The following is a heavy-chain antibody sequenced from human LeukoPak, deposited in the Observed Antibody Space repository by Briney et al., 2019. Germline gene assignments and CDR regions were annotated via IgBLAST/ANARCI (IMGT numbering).Heavy chain of an antibody. CDR1: GYTFTSYD. D-gene: IGHD3-22*01. V-gene: IGHV1-8*01. CDR3: ATRDSSGSESFDY. J-gene: IGHJ4*02. Sequence: GASVKVSCKASGYTFTSYDIDWVRQATRQGLEWMGWMNPNSGNTGYAQKFQGRVTMTRNTSISTAYMELSSLRSEDTAVYYCATRDSSGSESFDYWGQGTLVTVSS. CDR2: MNPNSGNT.